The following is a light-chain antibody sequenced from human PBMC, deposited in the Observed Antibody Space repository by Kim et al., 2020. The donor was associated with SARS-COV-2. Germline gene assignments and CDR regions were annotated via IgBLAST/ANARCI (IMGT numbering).Light chain of an antibody. CDR3: QQYNSYSPVT. CDR1: QSISSW. CDR2: KAS. V-gene: IGKV1-5*03. Sequence: SVRDRVTITCRASQSISSWLAWYQQKPGKAPKLLIYKASSLESGVPSRFSGSGSGTEFTLTISSLQPDDFATYYCQQYNSYSPVTFGPGTKVDIK. J-gene: IGKJ3*01.